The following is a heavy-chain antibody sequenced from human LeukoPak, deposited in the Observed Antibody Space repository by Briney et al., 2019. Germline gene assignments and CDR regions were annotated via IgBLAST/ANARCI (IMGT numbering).Heavy chain of an antibody. J-gene: IGHJ3*02. Sequence: SVKVSCKASGGTFSSYAISWVRQAPGQGLEWMGGIIPIFGTADYAQKFQGRVTITTDESTSTAYMELSSLRSEDTAVYYCAAGVGATRFDIWGQGTMVTVSS. V-gene: IGHV1-69*05. CDR1: GGTFSSYA. CDR3: AAGVGATRFDI. D-gene: IGHD1-26*01. CDR2: IIPIFGTA.